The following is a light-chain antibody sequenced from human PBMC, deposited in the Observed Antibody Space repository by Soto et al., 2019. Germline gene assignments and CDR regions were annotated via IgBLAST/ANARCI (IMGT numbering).Light chain of an antibody. V-gene: IGKV3-15*01. J-gene: IGKJ2*01. CDR3: QQYNDWPPYT. CDR1: QSIGSN. CDR2: GAS. Sequence: EVLMTQSQGTLSVSPGVRVTVSCRASQSIGSNLAWYQQKPGQAPRLLIYGASTRVIGVPDRFSGGRSGTEFTLTISSLQSEDIAVYFCQQYNDWPPYTFGQGTKLEI.